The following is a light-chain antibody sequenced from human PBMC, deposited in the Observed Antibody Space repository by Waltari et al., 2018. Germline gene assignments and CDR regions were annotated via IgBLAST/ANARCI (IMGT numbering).Light chain of an antibody. CDR1: QSVGSK. CDR2: DAY. V-gene: IGKV3-15*01. CDR3: LQYSHWPPWT. J-gene: IGKJ1*01. Sequence: EIEMTQSPATLSVSPGERATLTCRASQSVGSKLAWYQQKPGQPPRLLIYDAYTRATGIPARFSGSGSGTEFTLTISSLQSDDFAVYHCLQYSHWPPWTFGQGTKVEIK.